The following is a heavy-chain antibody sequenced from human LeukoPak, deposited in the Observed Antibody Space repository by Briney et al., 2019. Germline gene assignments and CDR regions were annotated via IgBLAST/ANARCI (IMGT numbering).Heavy chain of an antibody. V-gene: IGHV3-30*18. D-gene: IGHD3-10*01. Sequence: GRSLRLSCAASGFTFSSYGMHWVRQAPGKGLEWVAVISYDGSNKYYAGSVKGRFTISRDNSKNTLYLQMNSLRAEDTAVYYCAKDSRITMVRGVIIYYYYYGMDVWGQGTTVTVSS. CDR3: AKDSRITMVRGVIIYYYYYGMDV. J-gene: IGHJ6*02. CDR2: ISYDGSNK. CDR1: GFTFSSYG.